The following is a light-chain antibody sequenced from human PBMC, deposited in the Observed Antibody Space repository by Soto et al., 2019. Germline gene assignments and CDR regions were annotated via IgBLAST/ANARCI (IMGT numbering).Light chain of an antibody. CDR2: DAS. J-gene: IGKJ5*01. CDR1: QSVSSY. Sequence: EIVLTQSPATLPLSPGERVTLSCRASQSVSSYLAWYQQKPGQAPRLLIYDASNRATGIPARFSGSGSGTDFTLTISSLEPEDFAVYYCQQRSNWPITFGQGTRLEIK. V-gene: IGKV3-11*01. CDR3: QQRSNWPIT.